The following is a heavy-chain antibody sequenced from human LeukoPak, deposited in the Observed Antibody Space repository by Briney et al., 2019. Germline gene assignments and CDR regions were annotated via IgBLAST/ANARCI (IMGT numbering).Heavy chain of an antibody. D-gene: IGHD1-1*01. Sequence: PSETLSLTCTVSGVSISSSSYYWGWIRQPPGKGLEWIGSIYYSGSTYYNPSLKSRVTISVDTSKNQFSLKLSSVTAADTAVYYCASSLELDYWGQGTLVTVSS. J-gene: IGHJ4*02. CDR3: ASSLELDY. CDR2: IYYSGST. CDR1: GVSISSSSYY. V-gene: IGHV4-39*01.